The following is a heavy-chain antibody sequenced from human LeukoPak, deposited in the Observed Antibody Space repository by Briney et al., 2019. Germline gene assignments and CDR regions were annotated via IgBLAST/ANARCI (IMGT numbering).Heavy chain of an antibody. V-gene: IGHV1-69*01. CDR1: GGTFSSYA. CDR2: IIPIFGTA. CDR3: ARAPGPGSSDFWSGYLSYHDYYFDY. J-gene: IGHJ4*02. D-gene: IGHD3-3*01. Sequence: ASVKVSCKASGGTFSSYAISWVRQAPGQGLEWMGGIIPIFGTANYAQKFQGRVTITADESTSTAYMELSSLRSEDTAVYYCARAPGPGSSDFWSGYLSYHDYYFDYWGQGTLVTVSS.